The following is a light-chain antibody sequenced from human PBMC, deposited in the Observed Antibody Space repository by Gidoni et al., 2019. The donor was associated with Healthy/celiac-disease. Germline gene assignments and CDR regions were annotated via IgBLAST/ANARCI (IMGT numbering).Light chain of an antibody. V-gene: IGKV3-20*01. CDR3: QQYGSQGT. CDR2: GAS. J-gene: IGKJ2*01. CDR1: QRVSSSY. Sequence: ILLTPSPGTLSLSPGERATLSCRASQRVSSSYVAWYQQKPGQAPRLLIYGASSRAAGIPDRFSGSGSGTDFTLTISRLEPEDFAVYYCQQYGSQGTFGQGTKLEIK.